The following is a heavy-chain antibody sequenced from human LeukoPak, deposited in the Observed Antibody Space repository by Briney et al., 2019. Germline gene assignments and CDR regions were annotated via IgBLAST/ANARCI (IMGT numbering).Heavy chain of an antibody. V-gene: IGHV3-21*01. J-gene: IGHJ4*02. CDR1: GFTFSSYS. D-gene: IGHD3-10*01. CDR2: ISSSSSYI. Sequence: PGGSLRLSCAASGFTFSSYSMNWVRQAPGKGLEWVSSISSSSSYIYYADSVKGRFTISRDNAKNSLYLQMNSLRAEDTAVYYCARDSSGSGSYGGTDYWGQGTLVTVSS. CDR3: ARDSSGSGSYGGTDY.